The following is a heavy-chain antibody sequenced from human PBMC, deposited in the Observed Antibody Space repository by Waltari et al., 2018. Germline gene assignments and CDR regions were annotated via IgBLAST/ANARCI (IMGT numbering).Heavy chain of an antibody. V-gene: IGHV3-53*01. CDR2: IYSGGST. Sequence: EVHLVESGGGLIQPGGSLRLSCAASGFTASSNYISLVRQAPGKGLEWVSVIYSGGSTYYADSVKGRFTISRDNSKNTLYLQMNSLRAEDTAVYYCVRVEELRSSWSPYWYFDLWGRGTLVTVSS. D-gene: IGHD6-13*01. CDR3: VRVEELRSSWSPYWYFDL. CDR1: GFTASSNY. J-gene: IGHJ2*01.